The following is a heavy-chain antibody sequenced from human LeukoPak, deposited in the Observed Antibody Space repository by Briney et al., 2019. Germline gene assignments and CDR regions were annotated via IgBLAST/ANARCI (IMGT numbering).Heavy chain of an antibody. Sequence: PGGSLRLSCAASGFTFDDYAMHWVRQAPGKGLEWVSGISWNSGSIGYADSVKGRFTISRDNAKNSLYLQMDSLRAEDTAVYYWGGGGITTSYVFKFWGQGEMVTVFS. V-gene: IGHV3-9*01. CDR3: GGGGITTSYVFKF. CDR2: ISWNSGSI. CDR1: GFTFDDYA. J-gene: IGHJ3*01. D-gene: IGHD3-10*02.